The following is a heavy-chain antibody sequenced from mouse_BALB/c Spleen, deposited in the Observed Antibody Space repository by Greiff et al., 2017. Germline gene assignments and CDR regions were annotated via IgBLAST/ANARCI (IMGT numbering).Heavy chain of an antibody. J-gene: IGHJ1*01. CDR1: GYTFTDYE. D-gene: IGHD1-1*01. CDR2: IDPETGGT. CDR3: TRAKYYGSSYWYFDV. V-gene: IGHV1-15*01. Sequence: QVQLQQSGAELVGPGASVTLSCKASGYTFTDYEMHWVKQTPVHGLEWIGAIDPETGGTAYNQKFKGKATLTADKSSSTAYMELRSLTSEDSAVYYCTRAKYYGSSYWYFDVWGAGTTVTVSS.